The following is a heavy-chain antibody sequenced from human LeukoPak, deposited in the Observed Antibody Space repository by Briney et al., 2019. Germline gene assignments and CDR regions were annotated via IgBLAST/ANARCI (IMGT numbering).Heavy chain of an antibody. CDR2: IIPILGIA. D-gene: IGHD3-22*01. V-gene: IGHV1-69*04. J-gene: IGHJ4*02. Sequence: SVKVSCKASGGTFSSYAISWVRQAPGQGLEWMGRIIPILGIANYAQKFQGRVTITADKSTGTAYMELSSLRSEDTAVYYCARDSSGYFGEVYWGQGTLVTVSS. CDR3: ARDSSGYFGEVY. CDR1: GGTFSSYA.